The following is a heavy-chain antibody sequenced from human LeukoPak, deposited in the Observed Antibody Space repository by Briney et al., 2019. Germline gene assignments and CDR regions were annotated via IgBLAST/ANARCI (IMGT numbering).Heavy chain of an antibody. CDR1: GFTFSSDW. CDR3: ARDGYSYGTDFDY. CDR2: INPDGSEK. D-gene: IGHD5-18*01. Sequence: GGSLRLSCAVSGFTFSSDWTIWVREAPGKGLEWVANINPDGSEKNYVDSVRGRFTISRDNAKNSLDLQMNSLRVEDTAVYYCARDGYSYGTDFDYWGQGTLVTVSS. J-gene: IGHJ4*02. V-gene: IGHV3-7*01.